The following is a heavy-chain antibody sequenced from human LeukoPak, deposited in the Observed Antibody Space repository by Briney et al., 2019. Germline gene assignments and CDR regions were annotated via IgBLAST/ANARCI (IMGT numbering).Heavy chain of an antibody. J-gene: IGHJ3*02. Sequence: PGGSLGLSCAASGFTFSSYSMNWVRQAPGKGLEWVSSISSSSSYIYYADSVKGRFTISRDNAKNSLYLQMNSLRAEDTAVYYCARGASRSGSYSYDAFDIWGQGTMVTVSS. D-gene: IGHD6-19*01. CDR1: GFTFSSYS. CDR2: ISSSSSYI. V-gene: IGHV3-21*01. CDR3: ARGASRSGSYSYDAFDI.